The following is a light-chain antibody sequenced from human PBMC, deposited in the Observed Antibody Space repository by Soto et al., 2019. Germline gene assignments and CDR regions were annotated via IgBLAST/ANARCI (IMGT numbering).Light chain of an antibody. Sequence: EIVLTQSPATLSVSLGDSATLSCRAGQSVSLSLAWYQMRPGQPPRLLIYGASTRATDIPARFRGTESGTDFTLTISSLQSEDFAVYFCQQYHIWPSWTFGQGTKVELK. CDR3: QQYHIWPSWT. CDR2: GAS. V-gene: IGKV3-15*01. J-gene: IGKJ1*01. CDR1: QSVSLS.